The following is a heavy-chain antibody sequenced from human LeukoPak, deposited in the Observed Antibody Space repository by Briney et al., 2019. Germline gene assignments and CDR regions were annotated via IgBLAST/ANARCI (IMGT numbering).Heavy chain of an antibody. CDR1: GGSISSGSYY. J-gene: IGHJ4*02. CDR2: IYTSGST. D-gene: IGHD6-6*01. V-gene: IGHV4-61*02. CDR3: ASWSSSSNFDY. Sequence: SETLSLTRTVSGGSISSGSYYWSWIRQPAGKGLEWIGRIYTSGSTNYNPSLKSRVTISVDTSKNQFSLKLSSVTAADTAVYYCASWSSSSNFDYWGQGTLVTVSS.